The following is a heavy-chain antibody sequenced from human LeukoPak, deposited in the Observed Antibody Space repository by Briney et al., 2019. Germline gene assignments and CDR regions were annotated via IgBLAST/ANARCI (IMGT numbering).Heavy chain of an antibody. J-gene: IGHJ4*02. Sequence: PGGSLRLSCAASGFTFSSYWMSWVRQAPGKGLEWVANINQDGSEKYYVDSVKGRFTMSRDNAKNSLYLQMSSLRAEDTAVYYCARHRGYSYGYRDYWGQGTLVTVSS. CDR1: GFTFSSYW. D-gene: IGHD5-18*01. CDR2: INQDGSEK. V-gene: IGHV3-7*01. CDR3: ARHRGYSYGYRDY.